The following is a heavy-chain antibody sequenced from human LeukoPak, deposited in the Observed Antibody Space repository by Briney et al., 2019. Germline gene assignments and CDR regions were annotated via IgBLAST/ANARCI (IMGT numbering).Heavy chain of an antibody. V-gene: IGHV1-8*01. J-gene: IGHJ5*02. CDR2: MNPNSGNT. CDR1: GYTFTSYD. D-gene: IGHD6-13*01. Sequence: ASVKVSCKASGYTFTSYDINWVRQATGQGLKWMGWMNPNSGNTGYAQKFQGRVTMTRSTSISTAYMEPSSLRSEDTAVYYCAILPDGIAAAGTLGNWFDPWGQGTLVTVSS. CDR3: AILPDGIAAAGTLGNWFDP.